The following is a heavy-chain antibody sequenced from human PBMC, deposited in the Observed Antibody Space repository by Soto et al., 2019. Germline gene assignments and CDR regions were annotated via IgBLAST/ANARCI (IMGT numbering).Heavy chain of an antibody. CDR2: IYYSGST. J-gene: IGHJ4*02. Sequence: ETLSLTCTVSGGSISSYYWSWIRQPPGKELEWIGYIYYSGSTNYNPSLKSRVTISVDTSKNQFSLKLSSLTAADTAVYYCARASYYYDSSGYYLYYFDYWGQGTLVTVSS. V-gene: IGHV4-59*01. D-gene: IGHD3-22*01. CDR1: GGSISSYY. CDR3: ARASYYYDSSGYYLYYFDY.